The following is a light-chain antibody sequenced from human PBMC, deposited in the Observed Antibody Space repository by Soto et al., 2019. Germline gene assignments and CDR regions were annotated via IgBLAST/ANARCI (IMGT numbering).Light chain of an antibody. V-gene: IGKV3-20*01. CDR3: QQYGVSPT. CDR2: GAS. J-gene: IGKJ4*01. Sequence: EIVLTQSPGTLSLSPGERATLSCRASQTISNTFLAWYQQRPGQAPRLLIYGASGRAAGIPDRFSGSGSGTDFTLSISRLEPEDFAVYYCQQYGVSPTFGGGTKMEIK. CDR1: QTISNTF.